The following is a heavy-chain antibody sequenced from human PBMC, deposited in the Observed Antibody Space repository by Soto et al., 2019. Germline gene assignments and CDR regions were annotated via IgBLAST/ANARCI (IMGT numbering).Heavy chain of an antibody. CDR2: ISGSGGST. CDR3: AKPLTPYNWNDYFDY. V-gene: IGHV3-23*01. D-gene: IGHD1-1*01. CDR1: GFTFSSYA. J-gene: IGHJ4*02. Sequence: GGSLRLSCAASGFTFSSYAMSWVRQAPGKGLEWVSAISGSGGSTYYADSVKGRFTISRDNSKNTLYLQMNSLRAEDTAVYYCAKPLTPYNWNDYFDYWGQGTLVTVSS.